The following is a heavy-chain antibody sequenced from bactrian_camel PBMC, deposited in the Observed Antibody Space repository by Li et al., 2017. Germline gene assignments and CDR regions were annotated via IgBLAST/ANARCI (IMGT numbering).Heavy chain of an antibody. CDR2: INSIGAST. Sequence: VQLVESGGGLVQPGGSLRLSCAASGFSFSTSAMSWVRQAPGKGLEWVSSINSIGASTYYADSVKGRFTITQDNAKNTVYLQMTSLKPEDTGTYICAAAACGGRWDVWLRAVVIGATGPRSPSP. CDR1: GFSFSTSA. J-gene: IGHJ6*01. V-gene: IGHV3S40*01. D-gene: IGHD2*01. CDR3: AAAACGGRWDVWLRAVV.